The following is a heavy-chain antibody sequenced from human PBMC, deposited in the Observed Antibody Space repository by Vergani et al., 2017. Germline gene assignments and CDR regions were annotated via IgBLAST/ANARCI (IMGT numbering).Heavy chain of an antibody. Sequence: EVQLLESGGGLVQPGGSLRLSCAASGFTFSSYAMSWVRQAPGKGLDWVSGISGSGGSTYYADSVKGRFTISRDNSKNTLYLQMNSLRAEDTAVYYCAKGAGVARTNPKNYYFDYWGQGTLVTVSS. CDR2: ISGSGGST. CDR3: AKGAGVARTNPKNYYFDY. J-gene: IGHJ4*02. V-gene: IGHV3-23*01. CDR1: GFTFSSYA. D-gene: IGHD1-7*01.